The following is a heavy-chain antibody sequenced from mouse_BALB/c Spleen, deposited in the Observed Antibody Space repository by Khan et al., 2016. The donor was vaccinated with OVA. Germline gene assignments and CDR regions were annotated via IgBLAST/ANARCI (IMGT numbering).Heavy chain of an antibody. D-gene: IGHD2-14*01. CDR1: GYTFTSYT. J-gene: IGHJ3*01. V-gene: IGHV1-4*01. Sequence: QVQLKQSGAELARPGASVKMSCTASGYTFTSYTIHWIQQRPGQGLEWIGYINPSNGYTNYTQKFKDKATLTTDKSSTTAYLQLSSLTSDDSAVYNCVRDGAYHRKDGWFDYWGKGTLVTVSA. CDR3: VRDGAYHRKDGWFDY. CDR2: INPSNGYT.